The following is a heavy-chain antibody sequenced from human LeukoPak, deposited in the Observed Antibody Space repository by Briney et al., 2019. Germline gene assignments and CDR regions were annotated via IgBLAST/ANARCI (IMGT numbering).Heavy chain of an antibody. V-gene: IGHV4-4*08. CDR1: GGSISSYY. CDR3: ARGTYYYDGSGYPNWFDP. D-gene: IGHD3-22*01. Sequence: PSETLSLTCTVSGGSISSYYWSWIRQPPGKGLEWIGYIYTSGSTNYNPSLKSRVTISVDTSKNQFSLKLSSVTAADTAVYYCARGTYYYDGSGYPNWFDPWGQGTLVTVSS. J-gene: IGHJ5*02. CDR2: IYTSGST.